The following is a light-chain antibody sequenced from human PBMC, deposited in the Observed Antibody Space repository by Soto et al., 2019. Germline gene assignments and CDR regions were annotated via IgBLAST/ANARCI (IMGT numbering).Light chain of an antibody. CDR2: YNN. CDR3: AAWDASLSACV. J-gene: IGLJ1*01. V-gene: IGLV1-47*02. Sequence: QSVLTRPPSSSGTAWQVVTISRSGCDSNIGSNSVYWYQHLPRMAPKLLIYYNNQRPSGVPDRFSGSRSGTSASLAIVGLRSEDEAVYYCAAWDASLSACVFGKGTKVTVL. CDR1: DSNIGSNS.